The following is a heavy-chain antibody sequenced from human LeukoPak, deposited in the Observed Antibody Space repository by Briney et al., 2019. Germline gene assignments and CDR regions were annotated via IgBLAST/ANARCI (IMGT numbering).Heavy chain of an antibody. J-gene: IGHJ4*02. CDR1: GFTFSSYG. V-gene: IGHV3-30*02. CDR2: IRYDGSNN. CDR3: AAPYCSGGSCYLGSFDY. D-gene: IGHD2-15*01. Sequence: GGSLRLSCAASGFTFSSYGMHWVRQAPGKGLEWVAFIRYDGSNNYYADSVKGRFTISRDNSKNTLYLQMNSLRAEDTAVYYCAAPYCSGGSCYLGSFDYWGQGTLVTVSS.